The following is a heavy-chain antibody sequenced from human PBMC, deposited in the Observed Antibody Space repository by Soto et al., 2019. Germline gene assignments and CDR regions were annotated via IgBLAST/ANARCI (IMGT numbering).Heavy chain of an antibody. CDR2: IIPIFGTA. CDR3: ARADSSGWYRGKYYFDY. D-gene: IGHD6-19*01. Sequence: QVQLVQSGAEVKKPGSSVKVSCKASGGTFSSYAISWVRQAPGQGLEWMGGIIPIFGTANYAQKFQGRVTITADESTSKAYMELSSLRSEDTAVYYCARADSSGWYRGKYYFDYWGQGTLVTVSS. CDR1: GGTFSSYA. V-gene: IGHV1-69*01. J-gene: IGHJ4*02.